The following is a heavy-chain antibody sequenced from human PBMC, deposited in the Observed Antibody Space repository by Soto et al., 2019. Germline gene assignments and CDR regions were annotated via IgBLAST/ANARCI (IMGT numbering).Heavy chain of an antibody. V-gene: IGHV4-39*01. CDR2: IYYSGST. CDR3: ARRGYSYAVAV. D-gene: IGHD5-18*01. CDR1: GGSISSSSYY. J-gene: IGHJ4*02. Sequence: SETLSLTCTVSGGSISSSSYYWGWIRQPPGKGLEWIGSIYYSGSTYYNPSLKSRVTISVDTSKNQFSLKLSSVTAADTAVYYCARRGYSYAVAVWGQGTLVTVSS.